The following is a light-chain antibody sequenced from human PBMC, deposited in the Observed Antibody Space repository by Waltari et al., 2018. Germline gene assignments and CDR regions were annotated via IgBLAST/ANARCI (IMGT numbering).Light chain of an antibody. Sequence: EIVLTQSPATLSLSPGDRATLSCRASQSVSSSKLTWYQQEPGQAPRLLTYGASSKATGIQDGVSGRWSGTDFTLTISRLESEDFALYYGNHYGQQYNSEPGTFGQGTKVEIK. CDR2: GAS. CDR3: NHYGQQYNSEPGT. J-gene: IGKJ1*01. CDR1: QSVSSSK. V-gene: IGKV3-20*01.